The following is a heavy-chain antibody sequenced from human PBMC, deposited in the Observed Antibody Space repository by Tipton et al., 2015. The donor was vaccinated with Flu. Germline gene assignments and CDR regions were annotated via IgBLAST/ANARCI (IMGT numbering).Heavy chain of an antibody. CDR3: ARDRGFGAYTFDY. CDR1: GYTFTNYN. J-gene: IGHJ4*02. V-gene: IGHV1-46*01. D-gene: IGHD3-10*01. Sequence: QLVQSGPEVKKPGASVRISCTASGYTFTNYNMHWVRQAPGQGPEWMGIIYPSGGGTTYAQRFKGRVTLTRDKSTNTVYMELSSLRSDDTAFYYWARDRGFGAYTFDYWGQGTGVTVAS. CDR2: IYPSGGGT.